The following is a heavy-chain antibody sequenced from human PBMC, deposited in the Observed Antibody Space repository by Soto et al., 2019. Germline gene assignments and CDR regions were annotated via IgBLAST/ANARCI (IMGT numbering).Heavy chain of an antibody. CDR3: ARAAYTNHYYYYYMDV. V-gene: IGHV1-8*01. CDR2: MNPNSGNT. Sequence: GASVKVSCKASGYTFTSYDINWGRQATGQGLEWMGWMNPNSGNTGYAQKFQGRVTMTRNTSISTAYMELSSLRSEDTAVYYCARAAYTNHYYYYYMDVWGKGTTVTVSS. CDR1: GYTFTSYD. D-gene: IGHD4-4*01. J-gene: IGHJ6*03.